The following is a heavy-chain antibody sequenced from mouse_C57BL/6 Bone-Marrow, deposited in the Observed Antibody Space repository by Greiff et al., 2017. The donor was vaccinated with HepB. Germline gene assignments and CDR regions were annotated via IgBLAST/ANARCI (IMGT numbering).Heavy chain of an antibody. V-gene: IGHV1-43*01. CDR3: ARSHYSNLAWFAY. CDR2: INPSTGGT. CDR1: GYSFTGYY. J-gene: IGHJ3*01. Sequence: DVMLVESGPELVKPGASVKISCKASGYSFTGYYMHWVKQSSEKSLEWIGEINPSTGGTSYNQKFKGKATLTVDKSSSTAYMQLKSLTSEDSAVYYCARSHYSNLAWFAYWGQGTLVTVSA. D-gene: IGHD2-5*01.